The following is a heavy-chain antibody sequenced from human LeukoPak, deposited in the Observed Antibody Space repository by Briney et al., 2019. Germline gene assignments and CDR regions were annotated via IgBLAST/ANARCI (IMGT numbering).Heavy chain of an antibody. CDR1: GYTFTSYG. CDR2: ISAYNGNT. V-gene: IGHV1-18*01. Sequence: ASVKVSCKASGYTFTSYGISWVRQAPGQGLEWMGWISAYNGNTNYAQKLQGRVTMTTDTSTSTAYMELRSLRSDDTAVYYCARVSEVSSGWYGWFDPWGQGTLVTVSS. D-gene: IGHD6-19*01. CDR3: ARVSEVSSGWYGWFDP. J-gene: IGHJ5*02.